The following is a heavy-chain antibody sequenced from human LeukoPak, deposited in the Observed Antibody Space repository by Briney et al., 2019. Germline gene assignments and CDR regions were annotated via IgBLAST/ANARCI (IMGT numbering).Heavy chain of an antibody. Sequence: PGGSLRLSCAASGFTFTSHWMSWVRQAPGKGLEWVARMNLDGSEKYYVDSVKGRFTISRDNAKTSLYLEMNSLRAEDTAVYYCARHVIQNSNGWYGSDYWGQGTLVTVSS. CDR1: GFTFTSHW. CDR2: MNLDGSEK. V-gene: IGHV3-7*01. J-gene: IGHJ4*02. D-gene: IGHD6-19*01. CDR3: ARHVIQNSNGWYGSDY.